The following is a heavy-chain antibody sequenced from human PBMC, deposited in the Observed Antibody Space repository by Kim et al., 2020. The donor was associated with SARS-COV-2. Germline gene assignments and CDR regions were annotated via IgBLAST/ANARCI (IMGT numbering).Heavy chain of an antibody. D-gene: IGHD1-7*01. CDR3: ARPYPITGTPQLASNWFDP. CDR2: INPNSGGT. J-gene: IGHJ5*02. CDR1: GYTFTGYY. Sequence: ASVKVSCKASGYTFTGYYMHWVRQAPGQGLEWMGWINPNSGGTNYAQKFQGRVTMTRDTSISTAYMELSRLRSYDTAVYYCARPYPITGTPQLASNWFDPWGQGTLVTVSS. V-gene: IGHV1-2*02.